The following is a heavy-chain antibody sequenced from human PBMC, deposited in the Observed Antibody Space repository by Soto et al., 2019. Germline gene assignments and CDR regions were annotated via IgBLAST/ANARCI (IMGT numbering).Heavy chain of an antibody. CDR3: ARAWVVVTAPDY. D-gene: IGHD2-21*02. J-gene: IGHJ4*02. CDR2: MNPNSGTT. Sequence: GASVKVSCKASGYTFTSYDINWVRQATGQGREWMGWMNPNSGTTGYAQKFLGRVTLTRGTSISTAYMELSDLRSEYTAVYYCARAWVVVTAPDYWGQGTLVTVSS. CDR1: GYTFTSYD. V-gene: IGHV1-8*01.